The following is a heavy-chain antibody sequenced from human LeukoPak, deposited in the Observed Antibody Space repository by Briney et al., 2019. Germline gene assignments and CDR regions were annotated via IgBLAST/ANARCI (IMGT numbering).Heavy chain of an antibody. Sequence: SKTLSLTCTVSGGSISSYYWSWIRQPPGKGLEWIGYIYYSGSTNYNPSLKSRVTISVDTSKNQFSLKLSSVTAADTAVYYCASAFGLGYSYGYGYYFDYWGQGTLVTVSS. CDR3: ASAFGLGYSYGYGYYFDY. CDR1: GGSISSYY. CDR2: IYYSGST. J-gene: IGHJ4*02. D-gene: IGHD5-18*01. V-gene: IGHV4-59*01.